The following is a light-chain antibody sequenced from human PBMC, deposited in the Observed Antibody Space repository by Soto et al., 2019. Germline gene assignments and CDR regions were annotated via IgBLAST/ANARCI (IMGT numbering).Light chain of an antibody. V-gene: IGLV2-23*01. CDR2: EDN. Sequence: QSVLTQPASVSGSPGQSITFSCTGTSGDVGKYNLVSWYQQHPGKAPKLMIYEDNKRPSGISHRFSGSKSGNTASLTISGLQAEDEAEYYCCSYAGSSTWVFGGGTKLTVL. CDR3: CSYAGSSTWV. J-gene: IGLJ3*02. CDR1: SGDVGKYNL.